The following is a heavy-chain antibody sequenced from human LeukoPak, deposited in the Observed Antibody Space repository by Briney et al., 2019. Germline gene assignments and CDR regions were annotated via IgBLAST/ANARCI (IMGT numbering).Heavy chain of an antibody. V-gene: IGHV3-23*01. CDR3: AKGIIPSSGTYNY. D-gene: IGHD5-24*01. CDR2: ISGSGGST. Sequence: PGGSLRLSCAASGFTFSSYAMSWVRQAPGKGLEWVSAISGSGGSTYYTDSVKGRFTISRDNSKNTLYLQMNSLRAEDTAVYYCAKGIIPSSGTYNYWGQGTLVTVSS. CDR1: GFTFSSYA. J-gene: IGHJ4*02.